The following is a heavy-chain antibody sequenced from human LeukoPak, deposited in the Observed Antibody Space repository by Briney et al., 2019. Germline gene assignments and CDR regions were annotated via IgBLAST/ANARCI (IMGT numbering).Heavy chain of an antibody. V-gene: IGHV4-39*01. Sequence: PSETPSLTCTVSGGSISSSSYYWGWIRQPPGKGLEWIGSIYYSGSTYYNPSLKSRVTISVDTSRNQFSLKLSSVTAADTAVYYCARHDGSGSFTIGSNWFDPWGQGTLVTVSS. J-gene: IGHJ5*02. CDR3: ARHDGSGSFTIGSNWFDP. D-gene: IGHD3-10*01. CDR1: GGSISSSSYY. CDR2: IYYSGST.